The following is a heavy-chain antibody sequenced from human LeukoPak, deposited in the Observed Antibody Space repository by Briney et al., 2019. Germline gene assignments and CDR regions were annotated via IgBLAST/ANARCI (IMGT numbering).Heavy chain of an antibody. CDR1: GFTFSSYA. CDR3: ARVGWFGGFYFDY. J-gene: IGHJ4*02. D-gene: IGHD3-10*01. Sequence: GGSLRLSCAASGFTFSSYAMSWVRQAPGKGLEWVSTIGGGGESTYYADSVKGRFTISRDNAKNSLYLQMNSLRAEDTAVYYCARVGWFGGFYFDYWGQGILVTVSS. CDR2: IGGGGEST. V-gene: IGHV3-23*01.